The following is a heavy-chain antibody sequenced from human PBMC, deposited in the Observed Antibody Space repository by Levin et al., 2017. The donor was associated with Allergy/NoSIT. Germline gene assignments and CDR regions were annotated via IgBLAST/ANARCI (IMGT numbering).Heavy chain of an antibody. V-gene: IGHV1-8*01. D-gene: IGHD2-2*01. CDR3: ARGQRRYCSSTSCSYAFDI. CDR2: MNPNSGNT. CDR1: GYTFTSYD. J-gene: IGHJ3*02. Sequence: ASVKVSCKASGYTFTSYDINWVRQATGQGLEWMGWMNPNSGNTGYAQKFQGRVTMTRNTSISTAYMELSSLRSEDTAVYYCARGQRRYCSSTSCSYAFDIWGQGTMVTVSS.